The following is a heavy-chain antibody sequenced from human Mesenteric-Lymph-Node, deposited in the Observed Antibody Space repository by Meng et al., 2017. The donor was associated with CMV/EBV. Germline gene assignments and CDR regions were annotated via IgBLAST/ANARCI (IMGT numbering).Heavy chain of an antibody. J-gene: IGHJ4*02. V-gene: IGHV1-69*05. D-gene: IGHD3-22*01. CDR1: GYTFTGNY. CDR3: ARGDDSSGYYSFGIDY. CDR2: IIPIFGTA. Sequence: GYTFTGNYMHWVRQAPGQGLEWMGGIIPIFGTANYAQKFQGRVTITTDESTSTAYMELSSLRSEDTAVYYCARGDDSSGYYSFGIDYWGQGTLVTVSS.